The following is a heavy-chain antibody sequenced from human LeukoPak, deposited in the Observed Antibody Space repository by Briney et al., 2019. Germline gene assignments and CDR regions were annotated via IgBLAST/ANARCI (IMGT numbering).Heavy chain of an antibody. J-gene: IGHJ4*02. CDR2: IFGKIDGGTT. CDR1: GFTFSSAW. D-gene: IGHD1-7*01. V-gene: IGHV3-15*01. Sequence: GGSLRLSCAASGFTFSSAWMTWVRQAPGKGLEWVGRIFGKIDGGTTHYAAPVKGRFTISRDDSKNILYLQMNSMTTEDSAIYYCAIWNYSTFDYWGQGTLVTVSS. CDR3: AIWNYSTFDY.